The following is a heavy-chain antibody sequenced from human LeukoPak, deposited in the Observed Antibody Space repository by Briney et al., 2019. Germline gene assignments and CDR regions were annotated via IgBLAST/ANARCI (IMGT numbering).Heavy chain of an antibody. J-gene: IGHJ4*02. Sequence: GRSLRLSCAASGFTFSDSAMHWVRQAPGKGLEWVGRIRSKANSYATAYGASVKGRFTVSRDDSKNTAYLQTNSLKTEDTAVYYCSVSGTYSGDYWGQGTLVTVSS. CDR3: SVSGTYSGDY. V-gene: IGHV3-73*01. D-gene: IGHD1-26*01. CDR2: IRSKANSYAT. CDR1: GFTFSDSA.